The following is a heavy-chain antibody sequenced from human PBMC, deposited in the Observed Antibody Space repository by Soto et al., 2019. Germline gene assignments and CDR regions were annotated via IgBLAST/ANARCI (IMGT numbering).Heavy chain of an antibody. CDR2: IFSSDEK. Sequence: QVTLKEAGPLLVTPTETLTLTCTVSGFSLSNATMGVRWIRHPPGKVLEWLAHIFSSDEKSYSTPLTCRLTISMDTSKSLVFLTMTNMDPVDTATSYCARIWGVALDDPFDYWGQGTLVTVSS. J-gene: IGHJ4*02. V-gene: IGHV2-26*01. D-gene: IGHD3-16*01. CDR3: ARIWGVALDDPFDY. CDR1: GFSLSNATMG.